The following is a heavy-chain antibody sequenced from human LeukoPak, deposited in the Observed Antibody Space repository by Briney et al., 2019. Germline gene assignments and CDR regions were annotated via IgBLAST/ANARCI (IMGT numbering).Heavy chain of an antibody. V-gene: IGHV3-15*01. Sequence: GGSLRLSCAASGFTFSNAWMSWVRQAPGKGLEWVGRIKSKTDGGTTDYAAPVKGRFTISRDDSKNTLYLQMNSLKTEDTTVYYCTTGGLWSEDFDYWGQGTLVTVSS. CDR1: GFTFSNAW. CDR3: TTGGLWSEDFDY. CDR2: IKSKTDGGTT. D-gene: IGHD3-10*01. J-gene: IGHJ4*02.